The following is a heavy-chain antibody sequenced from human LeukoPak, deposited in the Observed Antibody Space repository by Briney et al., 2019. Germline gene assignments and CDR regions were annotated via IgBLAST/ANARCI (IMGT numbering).Heavy chain of an antibody. V-gene: IGHV3-23*01. CDR1: GFPFSSYA. CDR3: ARSIMIFGVARGLGDWFDP. D-gene: IGHD3-3*01. J-gene: IGHJ5*02. CDR2: IAGSDGFT. Sequence: GGSLRLSCAASGFPFSSYAMNWVRQAPGKGLEWVSVIAGSDGFTQYADSVKGRFTISRDNSKNTVYLQMNSLRAEDTAVYYCARSIMIFGVARGLGDWFDPWGQGTLVTVSS.